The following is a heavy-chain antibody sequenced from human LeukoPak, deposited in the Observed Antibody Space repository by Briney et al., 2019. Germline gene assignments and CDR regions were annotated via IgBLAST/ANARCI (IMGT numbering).Heavy chain of an antibody. CDR3: ARGSGNYYDFDY. Sequence: PGGSLRLSCAASGFTFSSYAMHWVRQAPGKGLEWVAVMSYDGSNKDYADSVKGRFTISRDNSKNTLYLQMNSLRAEDTAVYYCARGSGNYYDFDYWGQGTLVTVFS. CDR2: MSYDGSNK. CDR1: GFTFSSYA. D-gene: IGHD1-26*01. V-gene: IGHV3-30*04. J-gene: IGHJ4*02.